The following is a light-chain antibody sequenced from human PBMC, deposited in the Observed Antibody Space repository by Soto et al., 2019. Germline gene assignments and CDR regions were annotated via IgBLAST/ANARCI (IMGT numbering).Light chain of an antibody. J-gene: IGLJ1*01. V-gene: IGLV1-40*01. CDR3: QSHDTSLSGSRV. CDR2: GNN. CDR1: SSNIGAGYD. Sequence: QSLLTHPPSVSGAPGQRVTISCTGSSSNIGAGYDVHWYQQLPGTAPKLLIYGNNNRPSGVPDRFSGSKSGTSASLAITGLLPEDEADYYCQSHDTSLSGSRVFGTGTKVTVL.